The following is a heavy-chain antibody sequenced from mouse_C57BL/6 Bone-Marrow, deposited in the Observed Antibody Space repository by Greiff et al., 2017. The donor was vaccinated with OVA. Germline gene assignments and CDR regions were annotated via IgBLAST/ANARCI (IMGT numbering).Heavy chain of an antibody. J-gene: IGHJ1*03. D-gene: IGHD1-1*01. V-gene: IGHV5-4*03. Sequence: EVKLMESGGGLVKPGGSLKLSCAASGFTFSSYAMSWVRQTPEKRLEWVATISDGGSYTYYPANVKGRFTISRDNAKNNLYLQMSHLKSEDTAMYYCARGYGSSYVGYFDVWGTGTTVTVSS. CDR3: ARGYGSSYVGYFDV. CDR2: ISDGGSYT. CDR1: GFTFSSYA.